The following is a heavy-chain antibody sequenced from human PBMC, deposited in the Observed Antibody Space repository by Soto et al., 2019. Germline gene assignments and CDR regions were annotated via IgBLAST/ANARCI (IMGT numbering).Heavy chain of an antibody. J-gene: IGHJ4*02. CDR2: INHSGST. CDR3: ARVRYQLIFKP. V-gene: IGHV4-34*01. D-gene: IGHD2-2*01. CDR1: GESFSDYS. Sequence: QVQLHQWGAGLVKPSETLSLTCAVYGESFSDYSWSWIRQPPGKGLEWIGEINHSGSTNYNPSLKSRVTISLDTSKKQFSLNLTSVTAADTAVYYCARVRYQLIFKPWGQGTLVTVSS.